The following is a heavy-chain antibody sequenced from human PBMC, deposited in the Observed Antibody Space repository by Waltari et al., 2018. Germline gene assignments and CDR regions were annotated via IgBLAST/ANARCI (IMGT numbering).Heavy chain of an antibody. CDR2: ISWNSNNI. J-gene: IGHJ4*02. Sequence: EVQLVESGGGWVQPGRSMRLPCVASDFMFEASAMTWVRQVPGKGLEWLSGISWNSNNIVYADSVKGRFTISRDNAENSLYLLMNNLRAEDTALYYCVRDAFGNTIGGVFDYWGQGTLLTVSS. CDR3: VRDAFGNTIGGVFDY. V-gene: IGHV3-9*01. D-gene: IGHD3-3*01. CDR1: DFMFEASA.